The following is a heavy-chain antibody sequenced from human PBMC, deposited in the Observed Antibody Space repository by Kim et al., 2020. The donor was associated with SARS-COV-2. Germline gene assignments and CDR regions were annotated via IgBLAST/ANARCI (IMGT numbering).Heavy chain of an antibody. J-gene: IGHJ5*02. D-gene: IGHD3-22*01. CDR1: GGSISSSSYY. CDR3: ARHGHITMIVVVITPGWFDP. Sequence: SETLSLTCTVSGGSISSSSYYWGWIRQPPGKGLEWIGSIYYSGSTYYNPSLKSRVTISVDTSKNQFSLKLSSVTAADTAVYYCARHGHITMIVVVITPGWFDPWGQGTLVTVSS. CDR2: IYYSGST. V-gene: IGHV4-39*01.